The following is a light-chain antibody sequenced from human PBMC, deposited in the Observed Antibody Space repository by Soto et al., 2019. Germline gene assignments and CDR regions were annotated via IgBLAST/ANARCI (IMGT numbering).Light chain of an antibody. CDR2: GAS. Sequence: EIVMTQSPAPLSVSPGERATLSCRASQSVNSNLVWFQQKPGQAPRLLIYGASTRATGIPGRFSGSGFGTEFTLTFSSLQSEDFAVYYCQQYNNWLWTFGQGTKVEIK. J-gene: IGKJ1*01. V-gene: IGKV3-15*01. CDR1: QSVNSN. CDR3: QQYNNWLWT.